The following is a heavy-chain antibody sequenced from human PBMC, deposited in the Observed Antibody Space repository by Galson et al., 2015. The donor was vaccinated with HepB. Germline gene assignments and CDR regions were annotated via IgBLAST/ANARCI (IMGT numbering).Heavy chain of an antibody. V-gene: IGHV3-23*01. D-gene: IGHD2-2*01. CDR3: AKDVNVPATPYNWFDP. J-gene: IGHJ5*02. Sequence: SLRLSCAASGFTFSSYAMSWVRQAPGKGLEWVSAISGSGGSTYYADSVKGRFTISRDHSKNTLYLQMNSLRAEDTAVYYCAKDVNVPATPYNWFDPWGQGTLVTVSS. CDR2: ISGSGGST. CDR1: GFTFSSYA.